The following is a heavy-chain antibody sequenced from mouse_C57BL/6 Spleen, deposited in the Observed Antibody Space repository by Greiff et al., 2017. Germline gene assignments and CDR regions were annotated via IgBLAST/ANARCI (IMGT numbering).Heavy chain of an antibody. CDR2: IDPSDSDT. J-gene: IGHJ2*01. CDR1: GYTFTSYW. D-gene: IGHD1-1*01. V-gene: IGHV1-50*01. Sequence: VQLQQPGAELVKPGASVKLSCKASGYTFTSYWMQWVKQRPGQGLEWIGEIDPSDSDTNYNQKFKGKATLTVDTSSSTAYMQLSSLTSEDSAVYDCARWRSDRFDYWGQGTTLTVSS. CDR3: ARWRSDRFDY.